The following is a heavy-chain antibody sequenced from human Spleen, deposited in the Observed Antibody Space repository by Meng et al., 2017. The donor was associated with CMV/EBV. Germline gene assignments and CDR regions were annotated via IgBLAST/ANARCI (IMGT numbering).Heavy chain of an antibody. D-gene: IGHD1-1*01. CDR3: GRGRGAPALDYYYYGMDV. V-gene: IGHV4-34*01. J-gene: IGHJ6*02. CDR2: INHSGST. Sequence: SETLSLTCAVSGGSFSDYYWTWIRQSPGKGLEWIGEINHSGSTNYNPSLKSRVTISVDTSKNQFSLKLSSVTAADTAVYYCGRGRGAPALDYYYYGMDVWGQGTTVTVSS. CDR1: GGSFSDYY.